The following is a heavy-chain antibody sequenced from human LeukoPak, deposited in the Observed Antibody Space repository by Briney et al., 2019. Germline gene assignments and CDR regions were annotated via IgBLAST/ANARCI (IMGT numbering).Heavy chain of an antibody. CDR1: GYTFTGYY. V-gene: IGHV1-2*02. Sequence: ASVKVSCKASGYTFTGYYMHWVRQAPGQGLEWMGWINPNSGDTNYAQNFQGRVTMTRDTSITSAYMSLNRLRSDDTAVYFCARAPYSGSYSVISGFDYWGQGTLVTVSS. J-gene: IGHJ4*02. CDR3: ARAPYSGSYSVISGFDY. CDR2: INPNSGDT. D-gene: IGHD1-26*01.